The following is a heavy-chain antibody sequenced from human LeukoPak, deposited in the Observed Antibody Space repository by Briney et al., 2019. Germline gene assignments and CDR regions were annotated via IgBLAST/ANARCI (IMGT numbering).Heavy chain of an antibody. CDR2: INLDGSTT. CDR3: ARDKTVSALRRDYMDV. V-gene: IGHV3-74*01. D-gene: IGHD4-17*01. Sequence: PGGSLRLSCVASGFTFSNYWMHWVRQAPGKGLVWVSRINLDGSTTTYADSVKGRFTISRDNAKNTLYLQMNSLRAEDTALYYCARDKTVSALRRDYMDVWGKGTTVTVSS. J-gene: IGHJ6*03. CDR1: GFTFSNYW.